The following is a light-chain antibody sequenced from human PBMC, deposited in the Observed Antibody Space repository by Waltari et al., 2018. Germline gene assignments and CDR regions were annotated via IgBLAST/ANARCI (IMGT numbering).Light chain of an antibody. CDR2: AAS. V-gene: IGKV1D-12*01. J-gene: IGKJ5*01. CDR3: QQADTFPLT. CDR1: QDINRW. Sequence: DIQMTQSPSSVSASVGDRVTITCRASQDINRWLAWYQQKPGKAPKLLIYAASTLQPWVPSRFSGSGSGTDYTLTINSLQPEDFAIYYWQQADTFPLTFGQGTRLEIK.